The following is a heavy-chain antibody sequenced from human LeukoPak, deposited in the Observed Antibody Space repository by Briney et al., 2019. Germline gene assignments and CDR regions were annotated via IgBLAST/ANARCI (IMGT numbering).Heavy chain of an antibody. D-gene: IGHD3-10*01. CDR1: GGSISSYY. V-gene: IGHV4-59*01. J-gene: IGHJ3*02. CDR2: IYFSGSTSGST. CDR3: ARTDYYGSGIHRAFDI. Sequence: PSEALSLTCTVSGGSISSYYWSWIRQSPGKRLEWIGYIYFSGSTSGSTNYNPSLKSRVTISLDTSKNHFSLKLSSVTAADTAVYYCARTDYYGSGIHRAFDIWGQGTMVTVSS.